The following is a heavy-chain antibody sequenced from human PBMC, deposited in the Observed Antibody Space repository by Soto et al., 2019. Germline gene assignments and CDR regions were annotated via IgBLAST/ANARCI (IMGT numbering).Heavy chain of an antibody. Sequence: SETLSLTCTVSGGSISSSSYYWGWIRQPPGKGLEWIGSIYYSGSTYYNPSLKSRVTISVDTSKNQFSLKLSTVTAADTAVYYCARLHYDYIWGSYPPFNWFDPWGQGTLVTVSS. D-gene: IGHD3-16*02. J-gene: IGHJ5*02. V-gene: IGHV4-39*01. CDR3: ARLHYDYIWGSYPPFNWFDP. CDR1: GGSISSSSYY. CDR2: IYYSGST.